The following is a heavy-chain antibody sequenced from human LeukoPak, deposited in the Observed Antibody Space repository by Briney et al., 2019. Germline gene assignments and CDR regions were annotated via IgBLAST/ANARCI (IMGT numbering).Heavy chain of an antibody. V-gene: IGHV1-69*05. CDR1: GGTFSSYA. CDR3: ASSYYYLGVWFDP. CDR2: IIPIFGTA. J-gene: IGHJ5*02. Sequence: GASVKVSCKASGGTFSSYAISWVRQAPGQGLEWMGRIIPIFGTANYAQKFQGRVTITTDESTSTAYMELSSLRSEDTAVYYCASSYYYLGVWFDPWGQGTLVTVSS. D-gene: IGHD3-22*01.